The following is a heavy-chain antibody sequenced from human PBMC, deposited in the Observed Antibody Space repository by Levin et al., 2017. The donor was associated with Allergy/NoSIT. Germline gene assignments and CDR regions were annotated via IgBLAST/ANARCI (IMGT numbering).Heavy chain of an antibody. CDR3: ARVIPVSGRPNYLDY. CDR2: ISDNGINY. J-gene: IGHJ4*02. Sequence: GGSLRLSCAASGFTFTSHAMHWVRQAPGKGLEWVAVISDNGINYNYADAVKGRFTISRDNSKNTLYLQMNSLRSEDTAVYYCARVIPVSGRPNYLDYWGQGTLVRVSS. V-gene: IGHV3-30-3*01. CDR1: GFTFTSHA. D-gene: IGHD5-12*01.